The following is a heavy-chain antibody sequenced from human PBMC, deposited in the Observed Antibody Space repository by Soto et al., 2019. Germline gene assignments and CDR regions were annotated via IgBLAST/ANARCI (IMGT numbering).Heavy chain of an antibody. CDR3: AKVAPTMIVGYYFHY. Sequence: GGSLRLSCAASGFTFSSYGMHWVRQAPGKGLEWVAVISYDGSNKYYADSVKGRFTISRDDSKNTLYLQMNSLRAEDTAVYYCAKVAPTMIVGYYFHYWGQGTLVTVSS. J-gene: IGHJ4*02. CDR1: GFTFSSYG. CDR2: ISYDGSNK. D-gene: IGHD3-22*01. V-gene: IGHV3-30*18.